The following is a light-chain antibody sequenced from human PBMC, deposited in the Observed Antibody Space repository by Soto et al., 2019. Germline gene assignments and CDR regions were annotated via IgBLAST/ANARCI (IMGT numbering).Light chain of an antibody. CDR2: GAS. Sequence: EIVLTQSPGTLSLSPGERATLSCRASQSVSSSYLAWYQQKPGQAPRLLIYGASSRATGIPDRFSGSGSGTDFTLTISRLEPEDFAAYYCQQYDSSPKTVGQGTKVDIK. J-gene: IGKJ1*01. CDR3: QQYDSSPKT. CDR1: QSVSSSY. V-gene: IGKV3-20*01.